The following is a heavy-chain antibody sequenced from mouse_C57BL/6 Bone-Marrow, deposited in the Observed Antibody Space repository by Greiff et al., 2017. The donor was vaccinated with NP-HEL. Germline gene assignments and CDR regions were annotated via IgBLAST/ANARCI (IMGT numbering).Heavy chain of an antibody. CDR3: ARSPSFTPYAMDY. Sequence: QVQLQQSGAELVRPGASVKLSCKASRYTFTDYYINWVKQRPGQGLEWIARIYPGSGNTYYNEKFKGKATLTAEKSSSTAYMQLSSLTSEDSAVYFCARSPSFTPYAMDYWGQGTAVTVSS. J-gene: IGHJ4*01. CDR1: RYTFTDYY. V-gene: IGHV1-76*01. CDR2: IYPGSGNT.